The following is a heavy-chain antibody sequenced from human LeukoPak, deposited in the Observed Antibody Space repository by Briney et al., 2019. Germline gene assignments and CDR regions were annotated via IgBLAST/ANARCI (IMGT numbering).Heavy chain of an antibody. CDR2: IYHSGSGST. CDR1: GGSISSGGHS. CDR3: ARDREDYESYWYFDL. D-gene: IGHD3-22*01. J-gene: IGHJ2*01. V-gene: IGHV4-30-2*01. Sequence: SETLSLTCTVSGGSISSGGHSWSWIRQPPGKGLEWIGYIYHSGSGSTYYNPSLKSRVTISIDKSKNQFSLKLNSVTAADTAVYYCARDREDYESYWYFDLWGRGTLVTVSS.